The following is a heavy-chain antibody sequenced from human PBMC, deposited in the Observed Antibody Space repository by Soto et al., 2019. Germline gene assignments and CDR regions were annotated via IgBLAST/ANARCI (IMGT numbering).Heavy chain of an antibody. Sequence: EAQLEESGGGFVQPGGSLRLSCAASVFAFISYWMHWIRQAPGKGLVWVSRIKSDGSSTTYADSVKGRFTISRDNAKKTMYLQMNNLRVEDTAVYYCARFYGCGEGTWFEPWGQGTLVTVSS. CDR2: IKSDGSST. CDR3: ARFYGCGEGTWFEP. V-gene: IGHV3-74*03. CDR1: VFAFISYW. J-gene: IGHJ5*02. D-gene: IGHD3-10*01.